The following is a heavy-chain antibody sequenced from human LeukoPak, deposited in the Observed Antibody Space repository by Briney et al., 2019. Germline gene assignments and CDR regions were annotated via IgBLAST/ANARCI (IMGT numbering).Heavy chain of an antibody. V-gene: IGHV3-21*01. CDR2: ISSSSTYI. CDR3: VTDGADYYDSTGYPIYFDY. CDR1: GFTFSNYN. J-gene: IGHJ4*02. D-gene: IGHD3-22*01. Sequence: GGSLRLSCAASGFTFSNYNMNWVRQAPGKGLEWVSCISSSSTYIYYGDSVKGRFTISRDNAKNSLYLQMNSLRAEDTAVYYCVTDGADYYDSTGYPIYFDYWGQGTLVTVSS.